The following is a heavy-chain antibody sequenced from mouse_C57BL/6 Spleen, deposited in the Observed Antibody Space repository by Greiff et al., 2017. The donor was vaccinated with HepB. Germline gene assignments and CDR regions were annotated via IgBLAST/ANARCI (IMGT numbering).Heavy chain of an antibody. V-gene: IGHV1-5*01. CDR2: IYPGNSDT. D-gene: IGHD3-2*02. Sequence: VHVKQSGTVLARPGASVKMSCKTSGYTFTSYWMHWVKQRPGQGLEWIGAIYPGNSDTSYNQKFKGKAKLTAVTSASTAYMELSSLTNEDSAVYYCTSLRQLRPYYYAMDYWGQGTSVTVSS. CDR1: GYTFTSYW. J-gene: IGHJ4*01. CDR3: TSLRQLRPYYYAMDY.